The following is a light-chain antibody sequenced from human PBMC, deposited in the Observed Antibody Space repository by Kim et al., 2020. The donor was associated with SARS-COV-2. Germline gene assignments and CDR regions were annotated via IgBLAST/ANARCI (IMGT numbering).Light chain of an antibody. CDR1: QTGLYSSNNKSY. CDR3: QQYYSTP. CDR2: WAS. J-gene: IGKJ2*01. V-gene: IGKV4-1*01. Sequence: GERATNNCKSSQTGLYSSNNKSYLAWYQQKPGQPPKLLIYWASTRESGVPDRFSGSGSGTDFTLTISSLQAEDVAVYYCQQYYSTPFGQGTKLEI.